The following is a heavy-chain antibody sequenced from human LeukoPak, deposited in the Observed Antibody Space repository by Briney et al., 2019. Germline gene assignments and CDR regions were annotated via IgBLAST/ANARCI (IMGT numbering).Heavy chain of an antibody. CDR3: ARDREVPPRFYYYYYMDV. Sequence: SETLSLTCTVSGGSIGSYYWSWIRQPPGQGLDLIGNIYYSGSTNYNPSLKSRVTISVDASKNQFSLKLSSVTAADTAVYDCARDREVPPRFYYYYYMDVWGKGTTVSVSS. D-gene: IGHD2-2*01. V-gene: IGHV4-59*01. J-gene: IGHJ6*03. CDR1: GGSIGSYY. CDR2: IYYSGST.